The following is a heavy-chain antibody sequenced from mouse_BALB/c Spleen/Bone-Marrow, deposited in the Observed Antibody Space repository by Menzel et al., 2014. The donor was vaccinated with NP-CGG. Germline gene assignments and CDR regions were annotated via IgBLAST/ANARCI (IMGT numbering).Heavy chain of an antibody. CDR3: ASRDSWGYVPDC. CDR2: ITPSNGGT. D-gene: IGHD3-2*01. V-gene: IGHV1-53*01. J-gene: IGHJ2*01. CDR1: GYTFTSYY. Sequence: VPLLESGAVLVKPGASVKLSCKASGYTFTSYYMYWVKQRPGQGLEWIGEITPSNGGTNFIEKFKGKATLTIDTSSSTAYMQLSGLTSEDSAVYFCASRDSWGYVPDCWGQGTTLTVSS.